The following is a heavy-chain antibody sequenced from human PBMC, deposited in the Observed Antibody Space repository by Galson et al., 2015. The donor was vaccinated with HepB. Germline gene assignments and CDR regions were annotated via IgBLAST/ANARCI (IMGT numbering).Heavy chain of an antibody. CDR3: ARGTRYTSGYYFDY. J-gene: IGHJ4*02. D-gene: IGHD6-19*01. CDR2: TYHRSKWDN. V-gene: IGHV6-1*01. CDR1: GDSVSSNSAT. Sequence: CAISGDSVSSNSATWNWIRQSPSRGLEWLGRTYHRSKWDNDYAVSVRSRITINPDTSKNQLSLQLNSVTPEDTAVYYCARGTRYTSGYYFDYWGQGTLVTVSS.